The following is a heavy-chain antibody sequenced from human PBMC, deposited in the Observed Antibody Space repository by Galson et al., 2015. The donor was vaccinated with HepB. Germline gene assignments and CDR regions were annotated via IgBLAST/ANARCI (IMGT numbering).Heavy chain of an antibody. V-gene: IGHV5-10-1*01. CDR2: IDPSDSYT. CDR1: GYSFTSYW. Sequence: QSGAEVKKPGESLRISCKGSGYSFTSYWISWVRQMPGKGLEWMGRIDPSDSYTNYSPSFQGHVTISADKSISTAYLQWSSLKASDTAMYYCARRWTYYYDSSVEYYFDYWGQGTLVTVSS. D-gene: IGHD3-22*01. J-gene: IGHJ4*02. CDR3: ARRWTYYYDSSVEYYFDY.